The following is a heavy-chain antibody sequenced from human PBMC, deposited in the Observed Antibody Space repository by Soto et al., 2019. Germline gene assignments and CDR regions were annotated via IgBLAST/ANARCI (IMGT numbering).Heavy chain of an antibody. CDR2: ISSDGSNK. V-gene: IGHV3-30*18. D-gene: IGHD5-18*01. CDR1: GFTFSNYG. J-gene: IGHJ4*02. Sequence: GESLKISCAASGFTFSNYGMHWVRQAPGKGLEWVALISSDGSNKYYADSVKGRFTISRDNSKNTLYLQMNSLRAEDTAVYYCAKDGYTYGSADFWGQGTLVTVSS. CDR3: AKDGYTYGSADF.